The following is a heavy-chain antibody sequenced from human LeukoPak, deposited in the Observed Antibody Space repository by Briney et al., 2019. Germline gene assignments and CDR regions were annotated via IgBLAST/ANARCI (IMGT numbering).Heavy chain of an antibody. J-gene: IGHJ4*02. Sequence: SETLSLTCAVYGGSFSGYFWSWIRQPPGKGLEWIAEINHRGSTNYNPSLKSRVTISVDTSKNQFSLKLSSVTAADTAVYYCARGQGTVTTHWGQGTLVTVSS. CDR2: INHRGST. CDR1: GGSFSGYF. CDR3: ARGQGTVTTH. V-gene: IGHV4-34*01. D-gene: IGHD4-17*01.